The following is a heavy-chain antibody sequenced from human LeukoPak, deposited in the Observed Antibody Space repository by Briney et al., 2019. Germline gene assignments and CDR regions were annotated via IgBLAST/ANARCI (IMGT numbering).Heavy chain of an antibody. D-gene: IGHD5-12*01. CDR2: IYYSGST. CDR1: GFAFSSYW. J-gene: IGHJ6*03. V-gene: IGHV4-39*07. Sequence: GSLRLSCAASGFAFSSYWMHWVRQPPGKGLEWIGSIYYSGSTYYDPSLKSRVTISVDTSKNQFSLKLSSVTAADTAVYYCARVYSGYEGLSINYYYYYYMDVWGKGTTVTVSS. CDR3: ARVYSGYEGLSINYYYYYYMDV.